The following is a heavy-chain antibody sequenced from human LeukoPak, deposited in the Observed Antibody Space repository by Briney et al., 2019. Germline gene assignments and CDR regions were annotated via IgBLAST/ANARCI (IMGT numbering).Heavy chain of an antibody. CDR2: VIPIFGTA. CDR1: GDTLSSYV. Sequence: GASVKVSCKASGDTLSSYVISWVPQAPGQGLEWRGEVIPIFGTANSTQTFQSRDTITADKSTSTAYMELSSLSSEDTAVYYCAGILGPDWFEPCGEGTLVTASS. V-gene: IGHV1-69*06. J-gene: IGHJ5*02. D-gene: IGHD7-27*01. CDR3: AGILGPDWFEP.